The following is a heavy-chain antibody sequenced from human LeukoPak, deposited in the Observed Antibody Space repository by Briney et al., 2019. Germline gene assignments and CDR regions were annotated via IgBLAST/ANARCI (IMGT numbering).Heavy chain of an antibody. CDR2: INPSSGGT. CDR1: GYTFTGYY. CDR3: ARDGGICSSTSCPPDY. Sequence: GASVKISCKASGYTFTGYYMHWVRQAPGEGLEWMGWINPSSGGTTYAQKFQGRVTMTRDPSISTAYMELSRLRSDDTAVYYCARDGGICSSTSCPPDYWGQGTLVTVSS. D-gene: IGHD2-2*01. V-gene: IGHV1-2*02. J-gene: IGHJ4*02.